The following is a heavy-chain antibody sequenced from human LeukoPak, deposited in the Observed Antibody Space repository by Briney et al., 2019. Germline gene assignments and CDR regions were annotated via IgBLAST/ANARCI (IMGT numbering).Heavy chain of an antibody. V-gene: IGHV1-2*02. D-gene: IGHD3-22*01. J-gene: IGHJ4*02. Sequence: ASVKVSCKASGYTFTSYYMHWVRQAPGQGLEWMGWINPNSGGTNYAQKFQGRVTMTRDTSISTAYMDLSSLRSEDTAVYYCARGLYYDSSGYYPRGFDYWGQGTLVTVSS. CDR1: GYTFTSYY. CDR3: ARGLYYDSSGYYPRGFDY. CDR2: INPNSGGT.